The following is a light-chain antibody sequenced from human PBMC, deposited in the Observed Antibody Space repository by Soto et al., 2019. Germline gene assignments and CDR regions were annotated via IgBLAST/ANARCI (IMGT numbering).Light chain of an antibody. CDR1: QSVTNN. J-gene: IGKJ3*01. CDR3: HQRVNWPLFS. CDR2: YAS. V-gene: IGKV3-11*01. Sequence: EIVLTQSPATLSLSPGERATLSCRASQSVTNNLVWYQQKPGQAPRLLIYYASNRATGVPARFSGSGFGTDFTLTISSLEPEDFAVYYCHQRVNWPLFSFGPGTKLDIK.